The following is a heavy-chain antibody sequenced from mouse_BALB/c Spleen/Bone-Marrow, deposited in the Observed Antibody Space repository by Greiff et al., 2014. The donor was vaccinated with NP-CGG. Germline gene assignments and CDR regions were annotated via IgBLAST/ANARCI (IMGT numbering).Heavy chain of an antibody. CDR1: GFNIKDTY. Sequence: VQLQQSGAELVRPGASVKLSCTASGFNIKDTYMHWVKQRPEQGLEWIGRIDPANGNTKYDPKFQGKATITAGTSSNAAYLQLSSLTSEDTAVYYCATYYYGSSWGFAYWGQGTLVTVSA. V-gene: IGHV14-3*02. D-gene: IGHD1-1*01. CDR2: IDPANGNT. J-gene: IGHJ3*01. CDR3: ATYYYGSSWGFAY.